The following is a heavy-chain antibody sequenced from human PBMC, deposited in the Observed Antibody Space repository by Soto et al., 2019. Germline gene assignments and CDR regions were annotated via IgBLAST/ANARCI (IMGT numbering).Heavy chain of an antibody. CDR3: TSYHFGWSWSYYFDY. J-gene: IGHJ4*02. V-gene: IGHV3-15*01. CDR2: IKSKTDVGTT. Sequence: GGSLRLSCAASGFTFSNAWMSWVRQAPGKGLEWVGRIKSKTDVGTTDYAAPVKGRFTISRDDSTSTLYLQMNSLKTENLAVDDCTSYHFGWSWSYYFDYWGQGTLVTVSS. CDR1: GFTFSNAW. D-gene: IGHD3-10*01.